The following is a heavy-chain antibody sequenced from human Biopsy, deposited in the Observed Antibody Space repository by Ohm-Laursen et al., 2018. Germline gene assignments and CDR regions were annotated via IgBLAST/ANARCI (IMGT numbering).Heavy chain of an antibody. CDR1: GGSFTGHY. CDR3: ARGSNEYGGLYFPH. D-gene: IGHD4-23*01. Sequence: SDTLSLTCIVSGGSFTGHYRSWIRQPPGKGLEWIGHISYTGYTSYKSSLKSRVTISLDTSRKHFSLRLTSLAAADTAVYYCARGSNEYGGLYFPHWGQGTLVTVSS. J-gene: IGHJ1*01. CDR2: ISYTGYT. V-gene: IGHV4-59*11.